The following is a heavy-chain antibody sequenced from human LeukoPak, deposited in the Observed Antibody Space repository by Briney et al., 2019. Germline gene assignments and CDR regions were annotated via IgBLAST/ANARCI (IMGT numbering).Heavy chain of an antibody. V-gene: IGHV3-23*01. D-gene: IGHD5-18*01. J-gene: IGHJ4*02. CDR2: ISGSGGGA. Sequence: GGSLRLSCAASGFTFSSYAVSWVRQAPGKGLEWVSAISGSGGGAYYADSVKGRFTISRDNSKNTVYLQMNSLRAEDTAVYYCAKDLMDTAMVWDYLDSWGQGTLATVSS. CDR1: GFTFSSYA. CDR3: AKDLMDTAMVWDYLDS.